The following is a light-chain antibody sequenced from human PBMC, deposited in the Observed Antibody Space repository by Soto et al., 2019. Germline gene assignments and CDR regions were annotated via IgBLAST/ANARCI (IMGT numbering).Light chain of an antibody. Sequence: DIVMTQSPDSLAVSLGERATINCKSSQSVLYSSNNKNYLAWYQQKPGQPPKLLIYWASTRESGVPDRFSGSGSCTDFTLTITSLQAEDVAVYYCKQYYSTPVTFGQGTKVEIK. CDR2: WAS. J-gene: IGKJ1*01. CDR3: KQYYSTPVT. V-gene: IGKV4-1*01. CDR1: QSVLYSSNNKNY.